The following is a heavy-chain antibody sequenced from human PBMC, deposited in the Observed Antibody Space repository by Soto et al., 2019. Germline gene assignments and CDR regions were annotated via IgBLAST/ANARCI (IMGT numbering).Heavy chain of an antibody. J-gene: IGHJ4*02. CDR3: AREISSSWRCDY. Sequence: QVQLVQSGAEVKKPGASVKVSCKASGYTFTSYDLNLVRQATGKGLGWMGWMNPNCGNTGYAQKFQGRVIMARNNSISTAYMELSKLRSEEKAVYYCAREISSSWRCDYWGQGTLVTVSS. CDR1: GYTFTSYD. CDR2: MNPNCGNT. D-gene: IGHD6-13*01. V-gene: IGHV1-8*01.